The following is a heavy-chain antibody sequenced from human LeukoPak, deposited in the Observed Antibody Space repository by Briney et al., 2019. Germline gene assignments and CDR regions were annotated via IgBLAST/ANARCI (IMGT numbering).Heavy chain of an antibody. V-gene: IGHV3-66*01. Sequence: AGGSLRLSCAASGITVSSNFMYWVRQAPGKGLQCVSVLFTDYSAYYADSVKGRFTISRDNSKNTLYLQMDSLRVEDTAVYYCVLDYSGSGSYYRDYWGQGTLVTVPS. CDR3: VLDYSGSGSYYRDY. J-gene: IGHJ4*02. CDR1: GITVSSNF. D-gene: IGHD3-10*01. CDR2: LFTDYSA.